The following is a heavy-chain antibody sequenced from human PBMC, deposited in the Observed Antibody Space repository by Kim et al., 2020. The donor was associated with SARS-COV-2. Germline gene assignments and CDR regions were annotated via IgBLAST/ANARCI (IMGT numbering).Heavy chain of an antibody. CDR1: GYSFTNYG. V-gene: IGHV1-18*01. Sequence: ASVKVSCKASGYSFTNYGITWVRQAPGQGLEWMGWISADKGNTKYAPKFRGRVTLTTDTSTSTAYMEMRSLKSDDTAFYYCARDHSFEATIPPGDRWGQGPLVTVPS. D-gene: IGHD5-12*01. CDR3: ARDHSFEATIPPGDR. J-gene: IGHJ5*02. CDR2: ISADKGNT.